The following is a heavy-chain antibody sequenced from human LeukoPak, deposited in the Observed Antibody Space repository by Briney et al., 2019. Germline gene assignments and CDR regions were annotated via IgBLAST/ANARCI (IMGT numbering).Heavy chain of an antibody. CDR3: AREAGNYGDYLGIDY. CDR2: ISYDGSNK. V-gene: IGHV3-30-3*01. Sequence: PGGSLRLSCAASGFTFSSYAMHWVRQAPGKGLEWVAVISYDGSNKYYADSVKGRFTISRDNSKNTLYLQMNNLRAEDTAVYYCAREAGNYGDYLGIDYWGQGTLVTVSS. J-gene: IGHJ4*02. CDR1: GFTFSSYA. D-gene: IGHD4-17*01.